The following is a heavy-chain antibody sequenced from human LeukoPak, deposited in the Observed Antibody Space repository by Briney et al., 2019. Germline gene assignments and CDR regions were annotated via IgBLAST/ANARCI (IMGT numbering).Heavy chain of an antibody. D-gene: IGHD6-19*01. Sequence: GGSLRLSCAASGFTFSSYAMSWVRQAPGKGLEWVSAISGSGGSTYYADSVKGRFTISRDNSKNTLYLQMSSLRAEDTAVYYCAKEWEAHSSGWNFDYWGQGTLVTVSS. CDR3: AKEWEAHSSGWNFDY. V-gene: IGHV3-23*01. CDR1: GFTFSSYA. J-gene: IGHJ4*02. CDR2: ISGSGGST.